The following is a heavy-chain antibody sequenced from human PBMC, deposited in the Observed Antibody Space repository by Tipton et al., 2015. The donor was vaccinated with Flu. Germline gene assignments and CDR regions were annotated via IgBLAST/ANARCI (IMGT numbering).Heavy chain of an antibody. CDR1: GFTFSRNA. Sequence: SLRLSCAASGFTFSRNAMTWVRLTPGKGLEWVSSISGNGGITYYADSVKGRFTISKDNSKNTLYLQMNSLTAEDTAVYYCAKREGYGTIDYWGQGALVTVS. CDR3: AKREGYGTIDY. CDR2: ISGNGGIT. J-gene: IGHJ4*02. V-gene: IGHV3-23*01. D-gene: IGHD5-18*01.